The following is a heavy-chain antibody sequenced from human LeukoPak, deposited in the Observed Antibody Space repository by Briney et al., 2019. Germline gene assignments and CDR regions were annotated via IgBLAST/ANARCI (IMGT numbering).Heavy chain of an antibody. D-gene: IGHD6-19*01. CDR3: TTHSRYSSGWYPVKYYYYYMDV. V-gene: IGHV3-15*01. Sequence: PGGSLRLSCAASGFTFSSYGMSWGRQAPGKGLEWVGRIKSKTDGGTTDYAAPVKGRFTISRDDSNNTLYLQMNSLKTEDTAVYYCTTHSRYSSGWYPVKYYYYYMDVWGKGTTVTVSS. J-gene: IGHJ6*03. CDR1: GFTFSSYG. CDR2: IKSKTDGGTT.